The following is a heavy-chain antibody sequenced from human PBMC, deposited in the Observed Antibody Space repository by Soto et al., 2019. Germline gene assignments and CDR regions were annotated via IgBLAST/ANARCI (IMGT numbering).Heavy chain of an antibody. J-gene: IGHJ4*02. D-gene: IGHD3-10*01. CDR3: ASVPPGPHGGN. CDR1: GGSVSSRVYC. CDR2: VSYSGST. V-gene: IGHV4-61*08. Sequence: QVQLQESGPGLVKPSETLSLTCTVSGGSVSSRVYCWIWIRQPPGKGLEWLGYVSYSGSTNYRPSLKSRVTISVDTSKNQFSQKQRRVTAADTAVDCCASVPPGPHGGNWGQGTLVTVSS.